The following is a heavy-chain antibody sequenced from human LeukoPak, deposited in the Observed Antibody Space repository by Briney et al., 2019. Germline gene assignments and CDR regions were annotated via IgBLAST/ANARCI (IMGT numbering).Heavy chain of an antibody. V-gene: IGHV3-23*01. D-gene: IGHD6-19*01. CDR2: ISGSGGST. Sequence: PGGSLRLSCAASGFTVSSNYMSWVRQAPGKGLEWVSAISGSGGSTYYADSVKGRFTISRDNSKNTLYLQMNSLRAEDTAVYYCAKDGSGWYGYYFDYWGQGTLVTVSP. CDR3: AKDGSGWYGYYFDY. J-gene: IGHJ4*02. CDR1: GFTVSSNY.